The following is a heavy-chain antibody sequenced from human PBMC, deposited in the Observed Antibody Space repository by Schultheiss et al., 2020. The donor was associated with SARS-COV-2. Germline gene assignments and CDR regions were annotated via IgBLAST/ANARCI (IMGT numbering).Heavy chain of an antibody. V-gene: IGHV1-2*02. Sequence: ASVKVSCQASRYTFTGYYMHWVRQAPGQGLEWMGWIHPNSGGTNYAQNFQGRVTMTRDTSISTAYMELSNLRSDGTAVYYCARDMGTTSSLDYWGQGTLVTVSS. J-gene: IGHJ4*02. D-gene: IGHD1-7*01. CDR1: RYTFTGYY. CDR3: ARDMGTTSSLDY. CDR2: IHPNSGGT.